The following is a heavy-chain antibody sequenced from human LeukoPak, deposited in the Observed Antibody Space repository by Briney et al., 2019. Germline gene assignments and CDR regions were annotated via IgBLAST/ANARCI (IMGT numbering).Heavy chain of an antibody. V-gene: IGHV4-34*01. CDR3: ARVLGSREREYFQH. CDR2: INHSGST. J-gene: IGHJ1*01. CDR1: GGSFSGYY. Sequence: SETLSLTCAVYGGSFSGYYWSWIRQPPGKGLEWIGGINHSGSTNYNPSLKSRVTISVDTSKNQFSLKLSSVTAADTAVYYCARVLGSREREYFQHWGQGTLVTVSS. D-gene: IGHD3-10*01.